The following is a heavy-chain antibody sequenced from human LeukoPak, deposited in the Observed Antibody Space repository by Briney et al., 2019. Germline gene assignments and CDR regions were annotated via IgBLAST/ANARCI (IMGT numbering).Heavy chain of an antibody. CDR3: ATYSSSNGREFQY. Sequence: GGSLRLSCTTSGFNFRAYWMSWVRQAPGKGLEWVANIQQHGSETYYGDSVKGRFTISRDNAKNSLYLQMNSLRAEDTAVYYCATYSSSNGREFQYWGQGTLVTVSS. D-gene: IGHD2-2*01. V-gene: IGHV3-7*01. J-gene: IGHJ1*01. CDR1: GFNFRAYW. CDR2: IQQHGSET.